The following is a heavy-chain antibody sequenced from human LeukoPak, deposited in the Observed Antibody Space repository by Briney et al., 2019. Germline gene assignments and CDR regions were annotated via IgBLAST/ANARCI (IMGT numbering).Heavy chain of an antibody. CDR2: INHSGST. Sequence: SETLSLTCSVSGGSISSSDYYWSWIRQPPGKGLEWIGEINHSGSTNYNPSLKSRVTISVDTSKNQFSLKLSSVTAADTAVYYCARRVYYYGSGAFDYWGQGTLVTVSS. D-gene: IGHD3-10*01. CDR1: GGSISSSDYY. CDR3: ARRVYYYGSGAFDY. J-gene: IGHJ4*02. V-gene: IGHV4-39*07.